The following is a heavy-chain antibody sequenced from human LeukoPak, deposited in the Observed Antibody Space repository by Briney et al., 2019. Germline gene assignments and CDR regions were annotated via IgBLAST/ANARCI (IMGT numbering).Heavy chain of an antibody. CDR2: IYYSGST. D-gene: IGHD3-10*01. V-gene: IGHV4-59*01. CDR1: GGSISSYY. J-gene: IGHJ4*02. Sequence: SETLSLTCTVSGGSISSYYWSWIRQPPGKGLEWIGYIYYSGSTNYNPSLKSRVTISVDTSKNQFSLKLSSVTAADTAVYYCAGYSYDYGTPYWGQGTLVTVSS. CDR3: AGYSYDYGTPY.